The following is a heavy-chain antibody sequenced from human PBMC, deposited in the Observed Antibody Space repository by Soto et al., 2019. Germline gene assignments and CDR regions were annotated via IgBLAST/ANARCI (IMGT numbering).Heavy chain of an antibody. J-gene: IGHJ4*02. CDR2: IYPGDSDT. CDR3: ARPGSSWYEEVDY. CDR1: GYSFTSYW. D-gene: IGHD6-13*01. Sequence: GESLKISCKGSGYSFTSYWIGWVRQMPGKDLEWMGIIYPGDSDTRYSPSFQGQVTISADKSISTAYLQWSSLKASDTAMYYCARPGSSWYEEVDYWGQGTLVTVSS. V-gene: IGHV5-51*01.